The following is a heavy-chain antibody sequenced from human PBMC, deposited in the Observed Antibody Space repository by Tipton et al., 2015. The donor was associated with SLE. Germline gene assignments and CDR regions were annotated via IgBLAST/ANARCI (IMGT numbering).Heavy chain of an antibody. CDR2: ISGSDIYI. V-gene: IGHV3-21*04. Sequence: SLRLSCAASGFSFSTYSMNWVRQAPGKGLEWVSSISGSDIYIYYADSVKGRFTISRDNSKNTLYLQMNSLKAEDTAVYYCAKDGIRQGGATTGYFDSWGQGTLVTVSS. CDR1: GFSFSTYS. D-gene: IGHD1-26*01. CDR3: AKDGIRQGGATTGYFDS. J-gene: IGHJ4*02.